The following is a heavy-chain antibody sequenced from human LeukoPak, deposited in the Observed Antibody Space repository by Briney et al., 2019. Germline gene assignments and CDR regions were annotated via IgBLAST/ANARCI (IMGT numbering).Heavy chain of an antibody. CDR3: ARLLPPVRARTFITMIRGATTGPYNWFDP. CDR2: INHSGNT. Sequence: SETLSLTCAVYGGSFSGYYWSWIRQPPGKRLEWIGEINHSGNTNYNPSLKSRVTISVDTSKNQISLKLSSVTAADTGVYYCARLLPPVRARTFITMIRGATTGPYNWFDPWGQGTLVTVSS. CDR1: GGSFSGYY. D-gene: IGHD3-10*01. V-gene: IGHV4-34*01. J-gene: IGHJ5*02.